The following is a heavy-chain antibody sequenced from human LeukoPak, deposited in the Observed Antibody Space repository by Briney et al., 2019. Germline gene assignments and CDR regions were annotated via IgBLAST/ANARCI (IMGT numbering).Heavy chain of an antibody. CDR2: ISSSGSTI. CDR1: GFTFSSYE. CDR3: ARRRQQLVEGIYYYYYYMDV. J-gene: IGHJ6*03. V-gene: IGHV3-48*03. D-gene: IGHD6-13*01. Sequence: QPGRSLRLSCAASGFTFSSYEMNWVRQAPGKGLEWVSYISSSGSTIYYADSVKGRFTISRDNAKNSLYLQMNSLRAEDTAVYYCARRRQQLVEGIYYYYYYMDVWGKGTTVTVSS.